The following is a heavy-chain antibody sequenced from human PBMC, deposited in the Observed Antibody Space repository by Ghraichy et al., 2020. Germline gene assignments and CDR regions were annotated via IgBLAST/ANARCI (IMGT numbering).Heavy chain of an antibody. CDR2: TYYRSKWYN. D-gene: IGHD2-21*02. Sequence: SQTLSLPCAISGDSVSSNSAAWNWIRQSPSRGLEWLGRTYYRSKWYNDYAVSVKSRITINPDTSKNQFSLQLNSVTPEDTAVYYCASESYCGGDCYSALGDAFDIWGQGTMVTVSS. J-gene: IGHJ3*02. CDR3: ASESYCGGDCYSALGDAFDI. CDR1: GDSVSSNSAA. V-gene: IGHV6-1*01.